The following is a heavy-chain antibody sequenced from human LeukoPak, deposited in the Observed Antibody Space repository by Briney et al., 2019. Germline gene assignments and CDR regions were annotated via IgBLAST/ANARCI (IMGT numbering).Heavy chain of an antibody. J-gene: IGHJ4*02. V-gene: IGHV4-59*08. Sequence: SETLSLTCTVSGGSISSYYWSWIRQPPGKGLEWIGYIYYSGSTNYNPSLKSRVTISVDTSKNQFSLKLSSVTAADTAVYYCATVSMVQGVKSDYWGQGTLVTVSS. CDR2: IYYSGST. CDR1: GGSISSYY. CDR3: ATVSMVQGVKSDY. D-gene: IGHD3-10*01.